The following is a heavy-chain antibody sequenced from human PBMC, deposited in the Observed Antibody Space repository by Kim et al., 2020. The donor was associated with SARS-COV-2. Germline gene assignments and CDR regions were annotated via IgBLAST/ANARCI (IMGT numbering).Heavy chain of an antibody. CDR2: ISGSGANT. V-gene: IGHV3-23*01. CDR1: GFTFSRYA. Sequence: GGSLRLSCVASGFTFSRYAMGWVRQAPGKGLEWVSAISGSGANTYYADSVEGRFTISRDNSKSTLYLQMNSLRAEDTAVYYCAKGREEESIIVLVLAATSDAFDIWGQGTMVTVSS. J-gene: IGHJ3*02. CDR3: AKGREEESIIVLVLAATSDAFDI. D-gene: IGHD2-2*01.